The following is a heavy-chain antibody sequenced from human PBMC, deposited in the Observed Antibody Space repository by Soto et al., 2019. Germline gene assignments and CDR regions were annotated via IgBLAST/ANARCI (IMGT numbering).Heavy chain of an antibody. Sequence: QVQLQESGPGLVKPSQTLSLTCTVSGGSISSGDYYWSWIRQQPGKGLEWIGYIYYSGSTYYNPSLKSRVTISVDTSKNQFSLKLSSVTAADTAVYYCARWWSGSRQGFDPWGQGTLGTVSS. CDR2: IYYSGST. CDR1: GGSISSGDYY. V-gene: IGHV4-31*03. D-gene: IGHD3-3*01. J-gene: IGHJ5*02. CDR3: ARWWSGSRQGFDP.